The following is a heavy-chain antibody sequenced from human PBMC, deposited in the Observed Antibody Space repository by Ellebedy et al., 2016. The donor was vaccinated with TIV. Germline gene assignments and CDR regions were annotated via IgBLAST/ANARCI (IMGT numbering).Heavy chain of an antibody. CDR3: ARFHGDYQPYYFDY. D-gene: IGHD4-17*01. V-gene: IGHV3-23*01. Sequence: PGGSLRLSCAASGFTFNKYAMSWVRQAPGQGLEWVAAISGSGRRIYYGDSVKGRFTISRDTSRSTLYLQMDTLRAEDTAVYHCARFHGDYQPYYFDYWGQGTLVSVSS. J-gene: IGHJ4*02. CDR2: ISGSGRRI. CDR1: GFTFNKYA.